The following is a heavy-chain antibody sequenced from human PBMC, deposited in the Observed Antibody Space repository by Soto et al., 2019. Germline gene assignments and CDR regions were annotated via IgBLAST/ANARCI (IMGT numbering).Heavy chain of an antibody. CDR2: IYSGGST. D-gene: IGHD6-19*01. CDR3: AKNEADWLVDAFDI. V-gene: IGHV3-53*01. J-gene: IGHJ3*02. CDR1: GFTVSSNY. Sequence: PGGSLRLSCAASGFTVSSNYMSWVRQAPGKGLEWVSVIYSGGSTYYADSVKGRFTISRDNSKNTLYLQMNSLRAEDTAVYYCAKNEADWLVDAFDIWGQGTMVTVSS.